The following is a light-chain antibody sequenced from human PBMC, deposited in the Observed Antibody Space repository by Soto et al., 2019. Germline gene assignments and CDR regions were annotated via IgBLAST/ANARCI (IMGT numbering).Light chain of an antibody. CDR2: INN. J-gene: IGLJ2*01. CDR3: QSYDITLSGSV. V-gene: IGLV1-40*01. Sequence: QSVLTQPPSVSGAPGQRVTISCTGSSSNIGAGYDVHWYQQLPGTAPKLLIYINNNRPSGVPDRFSGSKSGTSASLAITSLQAEDEADYYCQSYDITLSGSVFGGGTKLTVL. CDR1: SSNIGAGYD.